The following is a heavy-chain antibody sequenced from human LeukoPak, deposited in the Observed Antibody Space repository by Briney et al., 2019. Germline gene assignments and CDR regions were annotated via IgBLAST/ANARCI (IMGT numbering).Heavy chain of an antibody. CDR2: INAGSGNT. V-gene: IGHV1-3*01. Sequence: ASVKVSCKASGYTFSSYAMHWVRQAPGQRLEWMGWINAGSGNTKYSQKFQGRVTITRDTSATTAYMELSSLRSEDTAVYYCAVMVGVATYDYWGQGTLVTVSS. D-gene: IGHD2-15*01. CDR1: GYTFSSYA. J-gene: IGHJ4*02. CDR3: AVMVGVATYDY.